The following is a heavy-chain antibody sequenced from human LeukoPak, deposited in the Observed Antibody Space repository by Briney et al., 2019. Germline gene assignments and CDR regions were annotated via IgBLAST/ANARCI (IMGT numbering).Heavy chain of an antibody. J-gene: IGHJ4*02. CDR2: ISSSGSTI. CDR3: ARTPGGYSYGLYYFDY. Sequence: GGSLRLSCAASGFTFSDYYMSWIRQAPGKGLEWVSYISSSGSTICYADSVKGRFTISRDNAKNSLYLQMNSLRAEDTAVYYCARTPGGYSYGLYYFDYWGQGTLVTVSS. V-gene: IGHV3-11*01. D-gene: IGHD5-18*01. CDR1: GFTFSDYY.